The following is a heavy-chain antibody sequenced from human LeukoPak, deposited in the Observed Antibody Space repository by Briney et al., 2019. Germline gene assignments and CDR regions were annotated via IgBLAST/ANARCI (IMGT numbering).Heavy chain of an antibody. CDR2: ISYDGSNK. CDR3: AKDTMFRDYYGSGRPDY. J-gene: IGHJ4*02. CDR1: GFTFSSYG. Sequence: GGSLRLSCAASGFTFSSYGMHWVRQAPGKGLEWVAVISYDGSNKYYADSVKGRFTISRDNSKNTLYLQMNSLRAEDTAVYYCAKDTMFRDYYGSGRPDYWGQGTLVTVSS. V-gene: IGHV3-30*18. D-gene: IGHD3-10*01.